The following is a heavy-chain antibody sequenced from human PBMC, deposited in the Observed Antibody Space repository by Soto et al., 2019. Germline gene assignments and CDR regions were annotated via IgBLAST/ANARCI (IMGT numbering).Heavy chain of an antibody. CDR2: IYPSDSQT. CDR3: ARHGFYGDFSSNYFDT. V-gene: IGHV5-51*01. J-gene: IGHJ5*02. Sequence: PXESLKTSFQGSEYTFNNCEIAWVRQMPGKGLEYMGIIYPSDSQTRYSPSFQGQVTISADKSINTAYLQWSSLKASDTAIYYCARHGFYGDFSSNYFDTWGQGTLVTVSS. D-gene: IGHD4-17*01. CDR1: EYTFNNCE.